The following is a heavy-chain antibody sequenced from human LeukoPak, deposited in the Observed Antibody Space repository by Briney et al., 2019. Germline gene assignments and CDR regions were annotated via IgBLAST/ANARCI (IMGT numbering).Heavy chain of an antibody. D-gene: IGHD2-15*01. CDR2: IWYDGSNK. J-gene: IGHJ6*02. Sequence: GGSLRLSCVASGLTFNSYGIHWVRQAPGKGLEWVAVIWYDGSNKYYADSVKGRFTISRDNSKNTLYLQMNSLRAEDTAVYYCARVDSYCSGEGCYYYYGMDVWGQGTTVTVSS. CDR1: GLTFNSYG. V-gene: IGHV3-33*01. CDR3: ARVDSYCSGEGCYYYYGMDV.